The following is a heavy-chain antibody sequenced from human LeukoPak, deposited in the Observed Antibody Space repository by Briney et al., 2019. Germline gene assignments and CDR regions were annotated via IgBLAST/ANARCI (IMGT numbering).Heavy chain of an antibody. CDR2: KWYDGSNK. CDR1: GFTFSSYG. D-gene: IGHD6-19*01. V-gene: IGHV3-33*01. CDR3: ARDHPSGWNDY. Sequence: QPGGSLRLSCAASGFTFSSYGMHWVRQAPGKGLEWVAVKWYDGSNKYYADSVKGRFTISRDNSKNTLYLQMNSLRAEDTAVYYCARDHPSGWNDYWGQGTLVTVSS. J-gene: IGHJ4*02.